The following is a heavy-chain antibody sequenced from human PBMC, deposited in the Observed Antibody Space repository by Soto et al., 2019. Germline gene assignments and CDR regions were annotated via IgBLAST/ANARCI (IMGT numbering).Heavy chain of an antibody. CDR1: GFAFSSSP. CDR3: ARGGGSGDYYYMDV. J-gene: IGHJ6*03. D-gene: IGHD3-16*01. V-gene: IGHV3-48*01. CDR2: ISSRSTTI. Sequence: PGGSLRLSCAASGFAFSSSPMNWVRQAPGKGLEWVSYISSRSTTIYYADSVKGRFTISRDNAKNSLYLQMNSLRAEDTAVYYCARGGGSGDYYYMDVWGKGTTVTVSS.